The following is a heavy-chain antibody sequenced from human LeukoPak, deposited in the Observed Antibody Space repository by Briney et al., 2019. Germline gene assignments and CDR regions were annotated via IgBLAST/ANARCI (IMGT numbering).Heavy chain of an antibody. CDR1: GGSISSGDYH. CDR3: ARTVGTHRFDY. D-gene: IGHD4-23*01. CDR2: IFYLGGA. V-gene: IGHV4-39*01. J-gene: IGHJ4*02. Sequence: PSETLSLTCTVSGGSISSGDYHWGWVRHPPGERLEWIGTIFYLGGAYYNPSLQSRVFMSVDTSKNQFSLNLTSVTAPDTAVYYCARTVGTHRFDYWGRGILVTVSS.